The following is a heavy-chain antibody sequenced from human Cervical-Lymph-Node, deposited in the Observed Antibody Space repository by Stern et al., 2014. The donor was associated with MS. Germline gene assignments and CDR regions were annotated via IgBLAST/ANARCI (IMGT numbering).Heavy chain of an antibody. J-gene: IGHJ5*02. CDR1: GGTFSKFP. D-gene: IGHD6-13*01. V-gene: IGHV1-69*01. CDR3: ALSSETSDRWYSLGYDL. Sequence: QLVQSGAEVTKPGSSVKVSCKASGGTFSKFPSSWVRQAPGQGLEGMGGIFPVCGTPTYAQEFRGRVTITADVSTSTVYMELSSLRSDDTAVYYCALSSETSDRWYSLGYDLWGQGTLVTVSS. CDR2: IFPVCGTP.